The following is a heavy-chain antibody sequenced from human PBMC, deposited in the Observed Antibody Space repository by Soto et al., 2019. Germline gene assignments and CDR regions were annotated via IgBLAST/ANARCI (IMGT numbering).Heavy chain of an antibody. CDR1: GFTFSSYS. D-gene: IGHD5-12*01. CDR2: ISSSSNTI. Sequence: EVQLVESWGGLVQPGGSLRLSCAASGFTFSSYSMNWVRQAPGKGLEWVSYISSSSNTIYYADSVKGRFTISRDNAKNSLYLQMNSLRAEDTAVYYCASSSGYPPWGQGPLVTVSS. CDR3: ASSSGYPP. V-gene: IGHV3-48*01. J-gene: IGHJ5*02.